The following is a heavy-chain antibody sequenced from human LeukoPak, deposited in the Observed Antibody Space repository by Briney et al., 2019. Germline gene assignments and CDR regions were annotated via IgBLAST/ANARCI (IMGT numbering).Heavy chain of an antibody. CDR1: GGSFSGYY. J-gene: IGHJ6*03. CDR2: INHSGST. Sequence: PSETLSLTCAVYGGSFSGYYWSWIRQPPGKGLEWIGEINHSGSTNYNPSLKSRVTISVDTSKNQFSLKLISVTAADTAVYYCASTGPVLPLLEWLLGSETEPRAHYYYMDVWGKGTTVTVSS. CDR3: ASTGPVLPLLEWLLGSETEPRAHYYYMDV. V-gene: IGHV4-34*01. D-gene: IGHD3-3*01.